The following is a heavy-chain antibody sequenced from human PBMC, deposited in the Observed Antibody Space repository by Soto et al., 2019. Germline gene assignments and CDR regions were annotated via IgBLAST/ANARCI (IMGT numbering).Heavy chain of an antibody. CDR2: IIPILGIA. CDR1: GGTFSSYT. D-gene: IGHD3-16*01. V-gene: IGHV1-69*08. CDR3: ARDLNRGSSWGGDYYYDMDV. Sequence: QVQLVQSGAEVKKPGSSVKVSCKASGGTFSSYTISWVRQAPGQGLEWMGRIIPILGIANYAQKFQGSVTITADKSTSTAYMELSSLSSEDTAVYYCARDLNRGSSWGGDYYYDMDVWGKGTTVTVSS. J-gene: IGHJ6*03.